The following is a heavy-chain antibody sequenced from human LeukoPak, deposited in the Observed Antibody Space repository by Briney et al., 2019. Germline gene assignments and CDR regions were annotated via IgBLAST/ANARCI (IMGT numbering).Heavy chain of an antibody. J-gene: IGHJ3*01. Sequence: SVKVSCKASGGTFSSYAISWVRQAPEQGLEWMGGIIPIFGTTNYAQKFQGRVTITTDESTSTAYMELSSLRSEDTAVYYCARIVSFEVITSPRAFDVWGQGTLVTVSS. V-gene: IGHV1-69*05. D-gene: IGHD3-3*01. CDR3: ARIVSFEVITSPRAFDV. CDR2: IIPIFGTT. CDR1: GGTFSSYA.